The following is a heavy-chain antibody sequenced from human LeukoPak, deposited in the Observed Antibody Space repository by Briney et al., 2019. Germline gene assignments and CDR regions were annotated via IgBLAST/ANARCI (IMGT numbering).Heavy chain of an antibody. J-gene: IGHJ4*02. CDR1: GYSFTSFD. CDR3: AREKGSDQVFDY. CDR2: MTPNSGHT. D-gene: IGHD6-19*01. Sequence: ASVKVSCKASGYSFTSFDIHWVRQAPGQGLEWMGWMTPNSGHTGYAQKFQGRVTMTRNTSISTAYMELSSLRSEDTAVYYCAREKGSDQVFDYWGQGTLVTVSS. V-gene: IGHV1-8*01.